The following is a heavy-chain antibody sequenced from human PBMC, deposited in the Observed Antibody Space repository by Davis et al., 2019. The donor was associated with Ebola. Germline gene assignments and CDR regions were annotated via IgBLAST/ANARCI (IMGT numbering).Heavy chain of an antibody. J-gene: IGHJ6*02. Sequence: ASVKVFCKASGGTFSSYAISWVRQAPGQGLEWMGWINPNSGGTNYAQKFQGWVTMTRDTSISTAYMELSRLRSDDTAVYYCAREGPRFDSSGYYYGMDVWGQGTTVTVSS. V-gene: IGHV1-2*04. CDR3: AREGPRFDSSGYYYGMDV. CDR2: INPNSGGT. D-gene: IGHD3-22*01. CDR1: GGTFSSYA.